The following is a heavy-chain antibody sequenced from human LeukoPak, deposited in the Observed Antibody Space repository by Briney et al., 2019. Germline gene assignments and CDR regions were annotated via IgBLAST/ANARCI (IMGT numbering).Heavy chain of an antibody. CDR3: ARDQFGQWLTHYYYMDV. J-gene: IGHJ6*03. CDR1: GYTFTSYY. V-gene: IGHV1-46*01. Sequence: GASVKVSCKASGYTFTSYYMHWVRQAPGQGLEWMGIINPSGGSTSYAQKFQGRVTMTRDMSTSTVYMELSSLRSEDTAVYYCARDQFGQWLTHYYYMDVWGKGTTVTVSS. CDR2: INPSGGST. D-gene: IGHD6-19*01.